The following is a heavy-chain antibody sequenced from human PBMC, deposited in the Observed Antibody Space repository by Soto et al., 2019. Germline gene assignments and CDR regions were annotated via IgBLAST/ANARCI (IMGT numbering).Heavy chain of an antibody. D-gene: IGHD3-10*01. CDR2: IYSGDSDT. Sequence: GESLKISCKGSGYSFTSYWSGWVRQLPGKGLEWMGIIYSGDSDTRYSPSFQGPVTISADKSISTAYLQWSSLNASDTAMYYCASAITMVRGVEYYFDYWGQGTLVTVSS. CDR3: ASAITMVRGVEYYFDY. J-gene: IGHJ4*02. V-gene: IGHV5-51*01. CDR1: GYSFTSYW.